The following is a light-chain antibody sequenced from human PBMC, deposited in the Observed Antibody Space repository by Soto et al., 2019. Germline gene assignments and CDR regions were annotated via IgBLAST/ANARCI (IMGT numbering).Light chain of an antibody. Sequence: EIVLTQSPATLSLSPGERATLSCRASQSINKYLAWYQQKPGQAPRLLIYAASNRATGIPARFSGSGSGTGFTLTISSLVPEDFAVSYCQQRSNWRGTFGGGTKV. V-gene: IGKV3-11*01. CDR1: QSINKY. CDR2: AAS. CDR3: QQRSNWRGT. J-gene: IGKJ4*01.